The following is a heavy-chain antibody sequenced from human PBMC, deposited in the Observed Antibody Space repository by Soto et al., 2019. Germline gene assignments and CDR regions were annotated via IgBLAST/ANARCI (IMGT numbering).Heavy chain of an antibody. CDR1: GGSISSSSYY. V-gene: IGHV4-39*01. J-gene: IGHJ4*02. CDR3: ARVGALWFGEGGDY. D-gene: IGHD3-10*01. Sequence: QLQLQESGPGLVKPSETLSLTCTVSGGSISSSSYYWGWIRQPPGKGLEWIGSIYYSGSTYYNPSLKSRVTISADTSKNQFSLKLSSVTAADTAVYYCARVGALWFGEGGDYWGQGTLVTVSS. CDR2: IYYSGST.